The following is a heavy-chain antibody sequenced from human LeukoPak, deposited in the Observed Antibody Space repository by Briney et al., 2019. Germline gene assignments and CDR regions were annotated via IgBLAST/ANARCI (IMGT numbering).Heavy chain of an antibody. CDR2: TYYRSQWNN. V-gene: IGHV6-1*01. CDR3: ARDAVGSSYFDF. Sequence: SQTLSLTCAISGDSVSSSTAVWNWIRQSPSRGLEWLARTYYRSQWNNHYAISVKSRITINPDTSKNQFSLQLNSVTPEDTAVYYCARDAVGSSYFDFWGQGTLVTVSS. CDR1: GDSVSSSTAV. D-gene: IGHD1-26*01. J-gene: IGHJ4*02.